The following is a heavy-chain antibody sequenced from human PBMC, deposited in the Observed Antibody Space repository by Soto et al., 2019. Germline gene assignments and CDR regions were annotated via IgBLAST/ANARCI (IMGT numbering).Heavy chain of an antibody. CDR2: VYYTGSA. D-gene: IGHD3-3*01. V-gene: IGHV4-39*01. J-gene: IGHJ4*02. Sequence: QLQLQTSGPRLVKPSETLSLICTVSGDSITSGTYYWGWIRQSPGKGLEWIGDVYYTGSAWYRPSLKSRVTMSADTSKNQFSLSLSSVTAADTAVYYCARRPSGESDFWRFFDYWGQGSLVTVSS. CDR1: GDSITSGTYY. CDR3: ARRPSGESDFWRFFDY.